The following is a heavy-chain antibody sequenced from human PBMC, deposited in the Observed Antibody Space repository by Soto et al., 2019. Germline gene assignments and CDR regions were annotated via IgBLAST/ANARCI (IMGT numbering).Heavy chain of an antibody. CDR3: ARLRIYCSGGSCYYYFDY. V-gene: IGHV4-39*01. CDR2: IYYNGNT. D-gene: IGHD2-15*01. CDR1: GGSISSSSCY. Sequence: QLQLQESGPGLVKPSETLSLTCTVSGGSISSSSCYWGWIRQPPGKGLEWIGNIYYNGNTYYNPPLKRRVTISVDTSKSQFSLKLSSVTAADTAVHYCARLRIYCSGGSCYYYFDYWGQGTLVTVSS. J-gene: IGHJ4*02.